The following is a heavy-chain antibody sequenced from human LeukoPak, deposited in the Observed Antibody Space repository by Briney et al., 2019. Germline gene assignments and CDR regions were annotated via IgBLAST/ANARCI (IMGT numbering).Heavy chain of an antibody. CDR2: IYYSGST. Sequence: SETLSLTCTGSGGSVSSGSYYWSWIRQPPGKGLEGIGYIYYSGSTNYNPSLKSRVTISVDTSKNQFSLKLSSVTAADTAVYYCARGRGTMVRGVIIDYWGQGTLVTVSS. CDR3: ARGRGTMVRGVIIDY. J-gene: IGHJ4*02. D-gene: IGHD3-10*01. CDR1: GGSVSSGSYY. V-gene: IGHV4-61*01.